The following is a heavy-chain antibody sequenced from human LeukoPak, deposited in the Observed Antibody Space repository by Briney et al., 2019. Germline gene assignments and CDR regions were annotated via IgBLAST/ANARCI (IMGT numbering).Heavy chain of an antibody. J-gene: IGHJ4*02. CDR3: ATTLNVATAGYF. CDR1: GFTFNSYW. CDR2: VQQEGSEK. V-gene: IGHV3-7*01. D-gene: IGHD6-13*01. Sequence: GGSLRLSCVASGFTFNSYWMSWVRQAPGKGLEWVANVQQEGSEKYYVDSVKGRFTISRDNAKNPVYLEMNSLRAEDTATYYCATTLNVATAGYFWGQGTLVTVSS.